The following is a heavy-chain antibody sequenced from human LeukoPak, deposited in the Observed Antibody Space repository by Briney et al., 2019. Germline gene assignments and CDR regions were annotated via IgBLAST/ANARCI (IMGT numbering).Heavy chain of an antibody. Sequence: GGSLTLSCAASGFTFSSYYMHWLRQPTGKGLEWVSAIDTAGGTYYPRSVKGRFTISRENAKNYLYLQMNSLRAGDTGVYYCARGSRGLPTYYRRYVRGKGTTVSLSS. CDR3: ARGSRGLPTYYRRYV. CDR1: GFTFSSYY. J-gene: IGHJ6*04. V-gene: IGHV3-13*01. D-gene: IGHD5-12*01. CDR2: IDTAGGT.